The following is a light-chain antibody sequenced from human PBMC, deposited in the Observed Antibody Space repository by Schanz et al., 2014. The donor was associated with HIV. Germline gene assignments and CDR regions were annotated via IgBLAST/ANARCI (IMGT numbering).Light chain of an antibody. CDR1: DSNIGSNT. CDR3: AAWDDSLTGVV. CDR2: YDN. J-gene: IGLJ2*01. Sequence: QSVLTQPPSASGTPGQGVTISCSGRDSNIGSNTVNWYQHLPGSAPKLLIYYDNQRPSGVPDRFSGSKSGTSASLAISGLQSEDEADYYCAAWDDSLTGVVFCGGTKLTVL. V-gene: IGLV1-44*01.